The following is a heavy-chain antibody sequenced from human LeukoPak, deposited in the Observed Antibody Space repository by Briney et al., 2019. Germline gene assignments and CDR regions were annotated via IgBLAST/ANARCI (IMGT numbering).Heavy chain of an antibody. V-gene: IGHV1-8*01. Sequence: ASVKVSCKASGYTFISYDINWLRPVSGQRPEWMGWQNPNSGNKGYAPKFKGRVTMTRDTSTNTAYMDLSGLKSEDTAVYYCARKGPGVLDVWGQGTLVAVSS. CDR2: QNPNSGNK. CDR3: ARKGPGVLDV. J-gene: IGHJ3*01. CDR1: GYTFISYD. D-gene: IGHD7-27*01.